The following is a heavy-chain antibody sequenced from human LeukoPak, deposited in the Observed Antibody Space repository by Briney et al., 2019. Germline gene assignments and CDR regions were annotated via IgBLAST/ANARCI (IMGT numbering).Heavy chain of an antibody. CDR2: IYTSGST. V-gene: IGHV4-61*02. Sequence: PSETLSLTCTVSGGSISSGSYYWSWIRQPAGKGLEWIGRIYTSGSTNYNPSLKSRVTISVDTSKNQFSLKLSSVTAADTAVYYCARDYTIFGVVPEGYFDYWGQGTLVTVSS. CDR3: ARDYTIFGVVPEGYFDY. CDR1: GGSISSGSYY. D-gene: IGHD3-3*01. J-gene: IGHJ4*02.